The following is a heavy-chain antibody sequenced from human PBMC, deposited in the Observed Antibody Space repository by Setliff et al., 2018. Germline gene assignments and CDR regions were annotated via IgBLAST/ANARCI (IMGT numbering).Heavy chain of an antibody. CDR1: GGSLNTYY. V-gene: IGHV4-4*07. Sequence: PSETLSLTCTVSGGSLNTYYWSWIRQPAGKELEWIGRINTSGTTRYNPSLRSRATLSVDESMNRFSLNLNSVTAADTAVYYCAGGLPGDYDFNCFDTWGQGAQVTV. CDR2: INTSGTT. J-gene: IGHJ5*02. D-gene: IGHD3-3*01. CDR3: AGGLPGDYDFNCFDT.